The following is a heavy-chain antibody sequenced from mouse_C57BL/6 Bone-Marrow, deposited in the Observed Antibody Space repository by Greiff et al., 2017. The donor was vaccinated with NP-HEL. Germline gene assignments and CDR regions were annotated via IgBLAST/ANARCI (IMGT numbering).Heavy chain of an antibody. CDR3: ARSSYYGSYYAMDY. CDR2: IDPSDSYT. D-gene: IGHD1-1*01. CDR1: GYTFTSYW. J-gene: IGHJ4*01. Sequence: VQLQQPGAELVMPGASVKLSCKASGYTFTSYWMHWVKQRPGQGLEWIGEIDPSDSYTNYNQKFKGKSTLTVDKSSSTAYMQLSSLTSEDSAVYYCARSSYYGSYYAMDYWGQGTSVTVSS. V-gene: IGHV1-69*01.